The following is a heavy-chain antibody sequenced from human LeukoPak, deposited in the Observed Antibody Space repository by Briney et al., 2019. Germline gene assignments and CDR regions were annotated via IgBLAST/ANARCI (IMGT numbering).Heavy chain of an antibody. CDR3: ARTLRYRDYYDSSGYPGGLL. CDR2: IIPILGIA. J-gene: IGHJ4*02. Sequence: SVKVSCKASGGTFSSYTISWVRQAPGQGLERMGRIIPILGIANYAQKFQGRVTITAGKSTSTAYMELSSLRSEDTAVYYCARTLRYRDYYDSSGYPGGLLWGQGTLVTVSS. CDR1: GGTFSSYT. D-gene: IGHD3-22*01. V-gene: IGHV1-69*02.